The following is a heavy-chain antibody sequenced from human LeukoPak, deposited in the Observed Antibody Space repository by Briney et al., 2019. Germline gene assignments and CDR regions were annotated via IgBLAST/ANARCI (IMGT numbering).Heavy chain of an antibody. CDR1: GFTFSDYY. CDR2: ISSSGSTI. J-gene: IGHJ4*02. CDR3: ARKRLYYYDSSGYYDY. D-gene: IGHD3-22*01. V-gene: IGHV3-11*01. Sequence: KAGGSLRLSCAASGFTFSDYYMSWIRQAPGKGLEWVSYISSSGSTIYYADSVKGRFTISRDNAKNSLYLQMNSLRAEDTAVYYCARKRLYYYDSSGYYDYWGQGTLVTVSS.